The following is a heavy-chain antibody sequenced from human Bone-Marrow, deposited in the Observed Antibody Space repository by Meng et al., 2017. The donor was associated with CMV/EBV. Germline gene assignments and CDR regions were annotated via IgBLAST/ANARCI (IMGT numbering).Heavy chain of an antibody. CDR1: GFTVSSNY. CDR2: IYHSGST. CDR3: ARAMIPPRGWFDP. V-gene: IGHV4/OR15-8*01. D-gene: IGHD3-22*01. Sequence: ESLKISCAASGFTVSSNYMSWVRQPPGKGLEWIGQIYHSGSTNYNPSLKSRVTISVDKSKNQFSLKLSSVTAADTAVYYCARAMIPPRGWFDPWGQGPLVTVSS. J-gene: IGHJ5*02.